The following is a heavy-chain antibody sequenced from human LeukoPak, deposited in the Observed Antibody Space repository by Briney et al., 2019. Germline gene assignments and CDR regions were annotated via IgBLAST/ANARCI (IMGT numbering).Heavy chain of an antibody. D-gene: IGHD6-13*01. V-gene: IGHV3-7*03. CDR1: GFTFSGYW. CDR2: IKEDGSEK. Sequence: GGSLRLSCAASGFTFSGYWMTWVRQAPGKGLEWVANIKEDGSEKYYVDSVKGRFTISRDNAKNSLYLQVSSLRAEDTAVYYCARDSGWFRFDYWGRGTLVTVSS. CDR3: ARDSGWFRFDY. J-gene: IGHJ4*02.